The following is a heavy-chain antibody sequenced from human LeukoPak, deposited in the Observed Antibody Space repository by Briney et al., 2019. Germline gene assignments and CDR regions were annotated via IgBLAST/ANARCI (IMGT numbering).Heavy chain of an antibody. D-gene: IGHD3-10*01. CDR2: IQQHGSET. Sequence: GGSLRLSCEGSGFTFSNYWMSWVRQAPGKGLEWVANIQQHGSETYYGDSVKGRFTISRDNAKNSLYLQMNSLRAEDTALYYCAKASITMVRGVTQIDYWGQGTLVTVSS. CDR1: GFTFSNYW. CDR3: AKASITMVRGVTQIDY. V-gene: IGHV3-7*03. J-gene: IGHJ4*02.